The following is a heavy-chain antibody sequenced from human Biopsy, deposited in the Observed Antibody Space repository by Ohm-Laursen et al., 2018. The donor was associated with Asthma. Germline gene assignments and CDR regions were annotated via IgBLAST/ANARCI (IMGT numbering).Heavy chain of an antibody. CDR2: ISVYNGNT. Sequence: ASVTVSCKTSGYTFNSAGITWVRQAPGQGPEWMGWISVYNGNTKVAQKLRDRVTMITDTSTSTAYMELRSLRSDDTAVYFCARAVDYSHYYGIDVWGQGTTVTVS. D-gene: IGHD3-10*01. V-gene: IGHV1-18*01. J-gene: IGHJ6*02. CDR1: GYTFNSAG. CDR3: ARAVDYSHYYGIDV.